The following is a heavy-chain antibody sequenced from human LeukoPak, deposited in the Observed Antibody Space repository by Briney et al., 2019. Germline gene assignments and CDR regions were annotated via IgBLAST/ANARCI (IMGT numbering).Heavy chain of an antibody. CDR1: GFTFSSYA. V-gene: IGHV3-23*01. J-gene: IGHJ4*02. Sequence: GGSLRLSCAASGFTFSSYAMGWVRQAPGKGLEWVSGITGSGDFTHYADPVKGRFTTSRDNSKNTLYLQMNSLRAEDTAVYYCAKKVGGYYPFDSWGQGTLVTVSS. CDR3: AKKVGGYYPFDS. CDR2: ITGSGDFT. D-gene: IGHD2/OR15-2a*01.